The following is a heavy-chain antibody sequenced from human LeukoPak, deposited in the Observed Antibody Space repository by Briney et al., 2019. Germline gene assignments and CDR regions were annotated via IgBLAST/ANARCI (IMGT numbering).Heavy chain of an antibody. CDR3: ARSLGSDFDY. Sequence: PSETLSLTCAVSGGSISSGGYSWSWIRQPPGKGLEWIGYIYHSGSTYCNPSLKSRVTISVDRSKNQFSLKLSSVTAADTAVYYCARSLGSDFDYWGQGTLVTVSS. CDR2: IYHSGST. D-gene: IGHD6-6*01. V-gene: IGHV4-30-2*01. CDR1: GGSISSGGYS. J-gene: IGHJ4*02.